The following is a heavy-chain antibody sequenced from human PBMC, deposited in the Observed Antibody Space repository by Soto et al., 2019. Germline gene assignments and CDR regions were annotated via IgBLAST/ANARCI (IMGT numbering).Heavy chain of an antibody. Sequence: PGGSLRLACAASGFSVSSNDMSWVRQAPGKGLSWVSVIYSGGSTYYADSVKGRFTISRDNSKNTLYLQMNSLRAEDTAVYYCARDLWARSVAVAHWGQGTLVTVSS. J-gene: IGHJ4*02. V-gene: IGHV3-66*01. D-gene: IGHD6-19*01. CDR3: ARDLWARSVAVAH. CDR1: GFSVSSND. CDR2: IYSGGST.